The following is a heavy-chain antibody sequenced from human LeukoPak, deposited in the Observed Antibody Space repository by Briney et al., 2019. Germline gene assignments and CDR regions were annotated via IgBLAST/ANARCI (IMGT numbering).Heavy chain of an antibody. CDR2: ISGSSSYI. CDR3: AGAGDPQAEYFQH. V-gene: IGHV3-21*01. J-gene: IGHJ1*01. Sequence: GGSLRLSCAASGFTFSTYTINWVRQAPGKGLEWVSSISGSSSYIYYADSVKGRFTISRDNAKNSLYLQMNSLRAEDTALYYCAGAGDPQAEYFQHWGQGTLVTVSS. CDR1: GFTFSTYT. D-gene: IGHD2-21*02.